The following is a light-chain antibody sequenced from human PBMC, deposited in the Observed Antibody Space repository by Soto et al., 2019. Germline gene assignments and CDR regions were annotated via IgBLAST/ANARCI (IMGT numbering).Light chain of an antibody. V-gene: IGKV3-15*01. CDR1: QSISSN. CDR2: DAS. CDR3: QEYDGAPPIT. J-gene: IGKJ5*01. Sequence: EIVMTQSPATLSVSPGEGATLSCRASQSISSNLAWYEQKPGRAPRLLIYDASTRATGIPARFSGRGSGTDFTLTISRLEPEDFAVYYCQEYDGAPPITFGLGTRLEIK.